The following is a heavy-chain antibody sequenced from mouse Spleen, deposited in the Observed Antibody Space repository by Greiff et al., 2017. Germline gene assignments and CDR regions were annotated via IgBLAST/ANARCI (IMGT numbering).Heavy chain of an antibody. J-gene: IGHJ2*01. CDR2: IHPNSGST. D-gene: IGHD4-1*01. Sequence: QVQLKQPGAELVKPGASVKLSCKASGYTFTSYWLHWVKQRPGQGLEWIGMIHPNSGSTNYNEKFKSKATLTVDKSSSTAYMQLSRLTSEDSAVYYCARELGRYFDYWGQGTTLTVSS. CDR1: GYTFTSYW. V-gene: IGHV1-64*01. CDR3: ARELGRYFDY.